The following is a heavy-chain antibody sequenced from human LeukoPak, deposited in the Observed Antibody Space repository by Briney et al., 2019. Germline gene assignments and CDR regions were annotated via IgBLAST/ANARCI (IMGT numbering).Heavy chain of an antibody. CDR1: GYTFTSRG. CDR2: INADNGNT. Sequence: GASVKVSCKASGYTFTSRGFSWVRQAPGQGLEWMGWINADNGNTNYAQKLQGRVTMTTDTSTSTAYMELRGLRSDDTAVYYCARDEISGGWYNHWGQGTLVTVSS. D-gene: IGHD6-19*01. J-gene: IGHJ4*02. V-gene: IGHV1-18*04. CDR3: ARDEISGGWYNH.